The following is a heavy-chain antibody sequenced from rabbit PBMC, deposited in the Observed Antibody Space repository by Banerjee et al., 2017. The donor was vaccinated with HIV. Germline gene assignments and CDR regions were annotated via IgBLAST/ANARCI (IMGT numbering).Heavy chain of an antibody. D-gene: IGHD7-1*01. J-gene: IGHJ4*01. CDR2: IDTGYGSA. CDR1: GFSFSNKYV. V-gene: IGHV1S47*01. Sequence: QEQLEESGGDLVKPEGSLTLTCTASGFSFSNKYVMCWVRQAPGKGLEWIACIDTGYGSAYYASWANGRFTITRSTSLNTVTLQLNSLTAADTATYFCARGDGGGYSGYVDHFNLWGPGTLVTVS. CDR3: ARGDGGGYSGYVDHFNL.